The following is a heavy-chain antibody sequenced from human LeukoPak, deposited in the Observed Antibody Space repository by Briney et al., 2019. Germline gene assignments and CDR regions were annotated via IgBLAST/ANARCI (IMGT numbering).Heavy chain of an antibody. Sequence: GGSLRLFCAASGFTFSDYSMNWVRQAPGRGLEWISYIGIDSGNTNYADSVKGRFTISGDKAKNSLYLQMNSLRVEDTAVYYCARDYKYAFDNWGQGTLVTVSS. CDR1: GFTFSDYS. CDR3: ARDYKYAFDN. V-gene: IGHV3-48*01. D-gene: IGHD5-24*01. J-gene: IGHJ4*02. CDR2: IGIDSGNT.